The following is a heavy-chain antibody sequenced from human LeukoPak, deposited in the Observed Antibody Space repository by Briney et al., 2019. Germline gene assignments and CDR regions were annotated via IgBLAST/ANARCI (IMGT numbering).Heavy chain of an antibody. D-gene: IGHD1-26*01. V-gene: IGHV4-4*09. CDR3: ARSDGIVGEEAWFDP. CDR1: GVSIGTFH. Sequence: KPSETLSLTCSVSGVSIGTFHWHWIRQPPGKGLEWIGYIFTTEVTNYSPSLKSRVTISVDTSKNQFSLRLSSVTAADTAVYYCARSDGIVGEEAWFDPWGQGTLVTVSS. J-gene: IGHJ5*01. CDR2: IFTTEVT.